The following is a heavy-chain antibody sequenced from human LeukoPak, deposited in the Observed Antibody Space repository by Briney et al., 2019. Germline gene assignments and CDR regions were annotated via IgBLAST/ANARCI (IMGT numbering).Heavy chain of an antibody. Sequence: SETLSLTCAVSGGSFIGSHWNWIRQPPGKGLQWIGEINHSGNTNYNPSLKSRVTIYVDTSKNQFSLKLRSVTAADTAVYYCARDPTTVVTLPYYFDDWGQGTLVTVSS. CDR2: INHSGNT. CDR1: GGSFIGSH. V-gene: IGHV4-34*01. D-gene: IGHD4-23*01. CDR3: ARDPTTVVTLPYYFDD. J-gene: IGHJ4*02.